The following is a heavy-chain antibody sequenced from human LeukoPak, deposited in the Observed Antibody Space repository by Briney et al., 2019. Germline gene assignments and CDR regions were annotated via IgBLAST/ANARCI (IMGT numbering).Heavy chain of an antibody. V-gene: IGHV4-4*07. Sequence: SETLSLTCTVSGGSISSYYWSWIRQPAGKGLEWIGRIYTSGSSNYNPSLKSRVTMSVDTYKNQSSLKLSSVTAADTAVYYCARSYYDYVWGSYPYFDYWGQGTLVTVSS. CDR2: IYTSGSS. CDR1: GGSISSYY. CDR3: ARSYYDYVWGSYPYFDY. J-gene: IGHJ4*02. D-gene: IGHD3-16*02.